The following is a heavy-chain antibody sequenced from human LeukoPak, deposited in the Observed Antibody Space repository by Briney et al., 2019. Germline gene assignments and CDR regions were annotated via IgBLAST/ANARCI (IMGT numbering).Heavy chain of an antibody. Sequence: PSETLSLTCTVSGGSISSYYWSWIRQPPGKGLEWIGYIYYSGSTNYNPSLKSRVTISVDTSKNQFSLKLSSVTAADTAVYYCARDEDGYTYWGQGTLGTVSS. CDR2: IYYSGST. CDR3: ARDEDGYTY. CDR1: GGSISSYY. D-gene: IGHD5-24*01. V-gene: IGHV4-59*01. J-gene: IGHJ4*02.